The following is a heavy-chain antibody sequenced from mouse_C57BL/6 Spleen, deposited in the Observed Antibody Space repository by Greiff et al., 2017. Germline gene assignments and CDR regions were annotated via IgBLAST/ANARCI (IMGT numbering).Heavy chain of an antibody. CDR3: ARGPPYYDYDGAALFAY. CDR1: GYTFTDYN. V-gene: IGHV1-18*01. CDR2: INPNNGGT. D-gene: IGHD2-4*01. J-gene: IGHJ3*01. Sequence: LQLQQSGPELVKPGASVKIPCKASGYTFTDYNMDWVKQSHGKSLEWIGDINPNNGGTIYNQKFKGKATLTVDKSSSTAYMELRSLTSEDTAVXDCARGPPYYDYDGAALFAYWGQGTLVTVSA.